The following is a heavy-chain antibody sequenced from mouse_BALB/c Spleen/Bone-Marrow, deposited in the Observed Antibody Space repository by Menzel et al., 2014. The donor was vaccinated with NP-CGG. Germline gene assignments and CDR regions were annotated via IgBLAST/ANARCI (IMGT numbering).Heavy chain of an antibody. CDR3: ARGGTTATWYFDV. CDR2: IDPANGNT. CDR1: GFNIKDTY. Sequence: EVMLVESGAELVKPGASVKLSCTASGFNIKDTYMHWVKQRPEQGLEWIGRIDPANGNTKYDPKFQGKATITADTSSNTAYLHLSSLTSEDTAVYCCARGGTTATWYFDVWGAGTTVTVSS. J-gene: IGHJ1*01. D-gene: IGHD1-2*01. V-gene: IGHV14-3*02.